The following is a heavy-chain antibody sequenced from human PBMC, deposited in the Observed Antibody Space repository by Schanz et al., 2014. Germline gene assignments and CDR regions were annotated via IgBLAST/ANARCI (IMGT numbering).Heavy chain of an antibody. V-gene: IGHV3-30*04. CDR2: VSHDGFTK. Sequence: QVQLEESGGGVVQPGGSLRLSCVASGFSFSGFAVHWVRQSPGKGLEWVSIVSHDGFTKHYADSVGGRFTLSRDNSKNTVYLQMNSLRAEDTALYYCARESVSRTKLFDPWGQGTLVTVSS. CDR3: ARESVSRTKLFDP. J-gene: IGHJ5*02. CDR1: GFSFSGFA. D-gene: IGHD3-3*01.